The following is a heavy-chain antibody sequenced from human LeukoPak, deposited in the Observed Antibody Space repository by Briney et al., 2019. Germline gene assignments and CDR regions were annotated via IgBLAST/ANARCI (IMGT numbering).Heavy chain of an antibody. CDR1: GFTFSSYS. Sequence: PGGSLRLSCAASGFTFSSYSMNWVRQAPGKGLEWVSAISGSGGSTYYADSVKGRFTISRDNSKNTLYLQMNSLRAEDTAVYYCAKEENYDFWSGYYPFDYWGQGTLVTVSS. CDR2: ISGSGGST. CDR3: AKEENYDFWSGYYPFDY. V-gene: IGHV3-23*01. J-gene: IGHJ4*02. D-gene: IGHD3-3*01.